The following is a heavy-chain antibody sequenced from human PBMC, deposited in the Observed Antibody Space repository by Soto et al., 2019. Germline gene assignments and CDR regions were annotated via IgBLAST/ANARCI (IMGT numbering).Heavy chain of an antibody. J-gene: IGHJ6*02. Sequence: ASVKVSCKASGYTFTSYAMHWVRQAPGQGLEWMGIINPSGGSTSYAQKFQGRVTMTRDTSTSTVYMELSSLRSEDTAVYYCAIVGVTIFGVYYYGMDVWGQGTTVTVSS. CDR3: AIVGVTIFGVYYYGMDV. D-gene: IGHD3-3*01. CDR2: INPSGGST. V-gene: IGHV1-46*01. CDR1: GYTFTSYA.